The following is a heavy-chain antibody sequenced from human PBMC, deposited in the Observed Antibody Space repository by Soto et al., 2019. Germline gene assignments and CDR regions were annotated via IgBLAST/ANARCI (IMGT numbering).Heavy chain of an antibody. CDR3: AREYTGNSHDGFDI. J-gene: IGHJ3*02. Sequence: EVQLVESGGGSVQPGGSPRLSCAASGFTFSNYGINWVRQAPGKGLEWISYISSSSGTIYSADSVKGRFTISRDNAKNSLYLQMNSLRDEDTALYYCAREYTGNSHDGFDIWGQGTMVTVSS. D-gene: IGHD1-7*01. CDR2: ISSSSGTI. CDR1: GFTFSNYG. V-gene: IGHV3-48*02.